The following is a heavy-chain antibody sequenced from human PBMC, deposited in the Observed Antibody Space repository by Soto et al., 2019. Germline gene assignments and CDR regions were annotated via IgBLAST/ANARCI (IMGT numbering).Heavy chain of an antibody. Sequence: SETLSLTCAVYGGSFSGYYWSWIRQPPGKGLEWIGEINHSGSTNYNPSLKSRVTISVDTSRNQFSLNLISVTAADTAVYFCARQPRGPGYGERGLYFDYWGQGTLVTVSS. CDR2: INHSGST. CDR3: ARQPRGPGYGERGLYFDY. J-gene: IGHJ4*02. V-gene: IGHV4-34*01. CDR1: GGSFSGYY. D-gene: IGHD3-16*01.